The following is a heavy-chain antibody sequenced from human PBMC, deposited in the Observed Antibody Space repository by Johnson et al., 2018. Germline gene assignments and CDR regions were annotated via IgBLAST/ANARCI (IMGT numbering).Heavy chain of an antibody. D-gene: IGHD5-18*01. V-gene: IGHV3-48*02. CDR1: GFTFSSYG. CDR2: ISNSGRTT. Sequence: VQLVQSGGGLVQPGGSLRLSCAASGFTFSSYGISWVRQAPGKGLEWVSYISNSGRTTYYADSVKGRFTISRDNAKNSLYLQMNSLRDEDPAVYYCASLDTANYYYYYGLDVWGQGTTVTVSS. J-gene: IGHJ6*02. CDR3: ASLDTANYYYYYGLDV.